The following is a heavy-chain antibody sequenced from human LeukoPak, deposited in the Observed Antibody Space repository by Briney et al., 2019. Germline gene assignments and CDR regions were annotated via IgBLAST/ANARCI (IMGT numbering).Heavy chain of an antibody. CDR1: GFTFSSSA. D-gene: IGHD3-10*01. V-gene: IGHV3-73*01. Sequence: GGSLRLSCAASGFTFSSSALHWVRQASGKGLEWVGRIRSTGNGYATAYAASVKGSFTISRDDSKNTPYLQMDSLKTEDTAVYYCTGNYYGSGRYADFDYWGQGTLVTVSS. CDR2: IRSTGNGYAT. CDR3: TGNYYGSGRYADFDY. J-gene: IGHJ4*02.